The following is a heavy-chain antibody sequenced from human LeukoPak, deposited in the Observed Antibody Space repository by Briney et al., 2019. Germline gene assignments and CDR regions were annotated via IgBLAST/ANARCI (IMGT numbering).Heavy chain of an antibody. CDR2: IIPILGIA. Sequence: SVKVSCKASGGTFSSYAISWVRQAPGQGLEWMGRIIPILGIANYAQKFQGRVTITADKSTSTAYMELSSLRSEDTAVYYCARHTVVVVGENWFDPWGQGTLVTVSS. CDR3: ARHTVVVVGENWFDP. D-gene: IGHD2-15*01. J-gene: IGHJ5*02. V-gene: IGHV1-69*04. CDR1: GGTFSSYA.